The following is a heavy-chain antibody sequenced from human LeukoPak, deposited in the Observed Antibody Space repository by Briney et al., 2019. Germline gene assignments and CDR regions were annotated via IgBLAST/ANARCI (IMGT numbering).Heavy chain of an antibody. CDR2: IYSGGST. CDR1: GIHVSSNY. D-gene: IGHD6-25*01. CDR3: ARLSSGLGGYMDG. V-gene: IGHV3-53*01. J-gene: IGHJ6*03. Sequence: PGGSLKPSCGSSGIHVSSNYMSRVRQASGKGLEWGSVIYSGGSTYYADSLKGRFTISRDNSRNTLYLQMNSLRAEHTAVYYCARLSSGLGGYMDGWGKGCTVTVSS.